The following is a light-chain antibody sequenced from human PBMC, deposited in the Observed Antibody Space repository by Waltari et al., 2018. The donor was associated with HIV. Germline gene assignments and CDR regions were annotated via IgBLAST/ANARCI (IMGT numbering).Light chain of an antibody. V-gene: IGLV3-25*03. J-gene: IGLJ2*01. CDR3: QSAGGGGTYR. CDR2: KDT. CDR1: ALSKEY. Sequence: SYDLTQPPSVSVSPGQTARITCFGEALSKEYTFWLQQKAGQAPLLVIHKDTERASGIPERFSGSTSGRLVTLTIDDVEPDDEADYYCQSAGGGGTYRFGGGTKLTVL.